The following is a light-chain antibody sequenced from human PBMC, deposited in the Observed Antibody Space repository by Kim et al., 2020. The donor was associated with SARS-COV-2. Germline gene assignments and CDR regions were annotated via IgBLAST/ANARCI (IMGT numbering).Light chain of an antibody. J-gene: IGLJ1*01. CDR2: GKN. CDR1: SLRSYY. Sequence: SSELTQDPAVSVALGQTVRITCQGDSLRSYYAIWYQQKPGQAPVLVIYGKNNRPSGIPDRFSGSSSGNTASLTITGAQAEDEADYYCNSRDSSGNYVFGTGTKVTVL. CDR3: NSRDSSGNYV. V-gene: IGLV3-19*01.